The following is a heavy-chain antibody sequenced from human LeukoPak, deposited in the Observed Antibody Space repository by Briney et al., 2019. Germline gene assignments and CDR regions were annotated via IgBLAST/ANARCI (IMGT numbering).Heavy chain of an antibody. J-gene: IGHJ4*02. V-gene: IGHV3-7*05. CDR2: IKEDGGDK. Sequence: GGSLRLSCSASAFTFSVYWMTWVRQAPGKGREWVATIKEDGGDKYYVDSVRGRFTISRDNAENSVYLQMDRLTAEDTAIYFCVRDGIRDIPGIITIRYDFWGQGTLVTVSS. D-gene: IGHD3-10*01. CDR1: AFTFSVYW. CDR3: VRDGIRDIPGIITIRYDF.